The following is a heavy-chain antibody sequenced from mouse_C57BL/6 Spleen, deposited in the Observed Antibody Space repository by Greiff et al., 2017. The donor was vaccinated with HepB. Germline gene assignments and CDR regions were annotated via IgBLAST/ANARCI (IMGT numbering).Heavy chain of an antibody. V-gene: IGHV5-17*01. CDR2: ISSGSSTI. CDR1: GFTFSDYG. CDR3: ARPHYGRSYVWYFDV. J-gene: IGHJ1*03. Sequence: EVQLVESGGGLVKPGGSLKLSCAASGFTFSDYGMHWVRQAPEQGLEWVAYISSGSSTIYYADTVKGRFTISRDNAKNTLFLQMTSLRSEDTAMYYCARPHYGRSYVWYFDVWGTGTTVTVSS. D-gene: IGHD1-1*01.